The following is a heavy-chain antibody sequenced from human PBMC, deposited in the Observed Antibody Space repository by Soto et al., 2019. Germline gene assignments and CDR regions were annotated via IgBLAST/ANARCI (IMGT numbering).Heavy chain of an antibody. Sequence: SETLSLTCTVSGGSINSYYWSWIRQPAGKGLEWIGRIYTSGSTNYNPSLKSRVTMPVDTSKNRFSLKLSSVTAADTAVYYCARGIYSKVGATIWFDPWGQGTLVTVSS. J-gene: IGHJ5*02. CDR2: IYTSGST. CDR1: GGSINSYY. V-gene: IGHV4-4*07. D-gene: IGHD1-26*01. CDR3: ARGIYSKVGATIWFDP.